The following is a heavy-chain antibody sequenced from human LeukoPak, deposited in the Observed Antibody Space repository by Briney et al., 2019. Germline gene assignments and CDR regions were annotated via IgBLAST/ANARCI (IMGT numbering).Heavy chain of an antibody. D-gene: IGHD6-19*01. Sequence: PGGSLRLSCAASGFTFSNYWMTWVRQAPVKGLEWVANIKHDGSEKYYVDSVKGRFTISRDNAKNSMYLQMNSLRVEDTAVYYCARDDSGPHYWGQGTLVTVSS. CDR2: IKHDGSEK. V-gene: IGHV3-7*01. J-gene: IGHJ4*02. CDR1: GFTFSNYW. CDR3: ARDDSGPHY.